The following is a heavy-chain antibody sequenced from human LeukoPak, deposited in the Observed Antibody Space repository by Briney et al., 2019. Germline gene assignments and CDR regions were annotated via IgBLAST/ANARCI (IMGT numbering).Heavy chain of an antibody. CDR2: INYSGST. J-gene: IGHJ6*04. D-gene: IGHD2-2*01. CDR1: GGSFSGYY. CDR3: ASGGGCSSTSCHPAYYYGMDV. Sequence: SETLSLTCAVYGGSFSGYYWSWIRQPPGKGLEWIGEINYSGSTNYNPSLKSRVTISVHTSKNQFSLKLHSVTAADTAVYYCASGGGCSSTSCHPAYYYGMDVWGKGTTVTVSS. V-gene: IGHV4-34*01.